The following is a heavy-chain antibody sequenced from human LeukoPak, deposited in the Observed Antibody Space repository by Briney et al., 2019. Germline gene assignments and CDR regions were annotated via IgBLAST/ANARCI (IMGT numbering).Heavy chain of an antibody. CDR3: ARQTADPEIIMPYSSSYYMDV. CDR1: HFTVINPD. CDR2: LYSCHNT. V-gene: IGHV3-66*04. Sequence: GSLTLLYAAPHFTVINPDMIWLPHAPGPGPHSTTVLYSCHNTNYGASVRGRVTVSIENSKNMFYLQLISLRAEDTAAYYCARQTADPEIIMPYSSSYYMDVWGKGTTVTVSS. J-gene: IGHJ6*03. D-gene: IGHD3-10*01.